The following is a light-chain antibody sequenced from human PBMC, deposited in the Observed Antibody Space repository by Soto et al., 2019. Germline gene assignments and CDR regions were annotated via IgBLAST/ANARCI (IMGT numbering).Light chain of an antibody. CDR3: QQYSTSPT. CDR2: GAS. V-gene: IGKV3-20*01. Sequence: EIVLTQSPGTLSVSPGERATVSCRASQTVSSGFLAWYQQKVGQAPRLLIYGASSRATGIPDRFSGSGSGTDFTLTISRLEPEDFAVYYCQQYSTSPTFGEGTRLEIK. J-gene: IGKJ5*01. CDR1: QTVSSGF.